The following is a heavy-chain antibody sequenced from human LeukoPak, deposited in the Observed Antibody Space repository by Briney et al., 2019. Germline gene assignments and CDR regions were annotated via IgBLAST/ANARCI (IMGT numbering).Heavy chain of an antibody. D-gene: IGHD3-9*01. CDR2: IYYSGST. J-gene: IGHJ4*02. CDR1: GGPISSSSYY. CDR3: ARDRAYYDILTGYYTPYYFDY. V-gene: IGHV4-39*07. Sequence: PSETLSLTCTVSGGPISSSSYYWGWIRQPPGKGLEWIGSIYYSGSTYYNPSLKSRVTISVDTSKNQFSLKLSSVTAADTAVYYCARDRAYYDILTGYYTPYYFDYWGQGTLVTVSS.